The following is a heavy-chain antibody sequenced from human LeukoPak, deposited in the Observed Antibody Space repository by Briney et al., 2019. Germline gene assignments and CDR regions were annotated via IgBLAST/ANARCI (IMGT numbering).Heavy chain of an antibody. CDR3: AELGITMIGGV. V-gene: IGHV3-7*01. CDR2: IKQDGSEK. CDR1: GFTFNRYW. Sequence: PGGSLRLSCAASGFTFNRYWMSWVRQAPGKGLEWVANIKQDGSEKYYVDSVKGRFTISRDNAKNSLYLQINSLRAEDTAVYYCAELGITMIGGVWGKGTTVTISS. D-gene: IGHD3-10*02. J-gene: IGHJ6*04.